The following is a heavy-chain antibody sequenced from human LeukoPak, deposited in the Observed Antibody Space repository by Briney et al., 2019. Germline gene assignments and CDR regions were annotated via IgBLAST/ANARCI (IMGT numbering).Heavy chain of an antibody. CDR3: ARFGGYFDY. V-gene: IGHV4-59*01. J-gene: IGHJ4*02. CDR1: GGSISSYY. CDR2: IYYSGST. Sequence: PSETLSLTCTVSGGSISSYYWSWIWQPPGKGLEWIGYIYYSGSTDYNPSLKSRVTISVDTSKNQFSLKLSSVTAADTAVYYCARFGGYFDYWGQGTLVTVSS. D-gene: IGHD3-10*01.